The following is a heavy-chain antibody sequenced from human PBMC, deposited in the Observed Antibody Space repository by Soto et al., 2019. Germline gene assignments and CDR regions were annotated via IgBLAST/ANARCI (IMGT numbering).Heavy chain of an antibody. D-gene: IGHD2-2*01. J-gene: IGHJ6*02. V-gene: IGHV4-34*01. Sequence: QVQLQQWGAGLLKPSETLSLTCAVNGGSFSGYYWSWIRQPPGRGLEWIGEINHSGRTNLNPSLKSRVSTSVDTSKNHFSLRLSSVTAADTAVYYCARGPRCIYTSCSNDYYHFGLDVWGQGTTVTVSS. CDR3: ARGPRCIYTSCSNDYYHFGLDV. CDR1: GGSFSGYY. CDR2: INHSGRT.